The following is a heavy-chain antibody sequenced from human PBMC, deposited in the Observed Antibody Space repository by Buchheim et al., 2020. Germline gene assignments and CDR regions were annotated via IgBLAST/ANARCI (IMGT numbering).Heavy chain of an antibody. D-gene: IGHD3-9*01. CDR3: ARVLRYFVWSPIPLDY. Sequence: EVQLVESGGGLVQPGGSLRLSCAASGFTFSSYWMSWVRQAPGKGLEWVANIKQDGSEKYYVDSVKGRFTISSDNAKNSLYLKMNSLRAEDTAVYYCARVLRYFVWSPIPLDYWGQGTL. CDR2: IKQDGSEK. J-gene: IGHJ4*02. CDR1: GFTFSSYW. V-gene: IGHV3-7*01.